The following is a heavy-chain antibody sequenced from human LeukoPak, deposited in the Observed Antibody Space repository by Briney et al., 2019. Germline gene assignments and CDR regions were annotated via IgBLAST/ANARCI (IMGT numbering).Heavy chain of an antibody. Sequence: GASVKVSCKASGYTFTSYDINWVRQATGQGLEWMGWMNPNSGNTGYAQKFQGRVTITRNTSISTAYMELSSLRSEDTAVYYCARGRSSSSWDAFDPWGQGTLVTVSS. J-gene: IGHJ5*02. CDR2: MNPNSGNT. D-gene: IGHD6-13*01. CDR3: ARGRSSSSWDAFDP. CDR1: GYTFTSYD. V-gene: IGHV1-8*03.